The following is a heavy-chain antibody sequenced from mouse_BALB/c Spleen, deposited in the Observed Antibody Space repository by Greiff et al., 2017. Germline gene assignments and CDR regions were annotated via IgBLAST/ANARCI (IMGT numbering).Heavy chain of an antibody. CDR3: ARGLPKGYYAMDY. V-gene: IGHV1-69*02. J-gene: IGHJ4*01. D-gene: IGHD2-2*01. CDR2: IDPSDSET. Sequence: QVQLQQPGAELVKPGAPVKLSCKASGYTFTSYWMNWVKQRPGRGLEWIGRIDPSDSETHYNQKFKDKATLTVDKSSSTAYIQLSSLTSEDSAVYYCARGLPKGYYAMDYWGQGTSVTVSS. CDR1: GYTFTSYW.